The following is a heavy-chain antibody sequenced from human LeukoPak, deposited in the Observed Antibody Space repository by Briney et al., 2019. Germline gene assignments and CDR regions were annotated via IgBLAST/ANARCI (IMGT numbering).Heavy chain of an antibody. CDR3: ARGGGYSGYLFYFDS. CDR2: ITGSGTGT. CDR1: GFNFNIYS. J-gene: IGHJ4*02. Sequence: GGSLRLSCRASGFNFNIYSMNWVRQAPGKGLEWVSGITGSGTGTYYADSVKGRFTISRDNSKNTLYPQMNSLSAEDTAVFYCARGGGYSGYLFYFDSWGQGTLVSVSS. V-gene: IGHV3-23*01. D-gene: IGHD5-12*01.